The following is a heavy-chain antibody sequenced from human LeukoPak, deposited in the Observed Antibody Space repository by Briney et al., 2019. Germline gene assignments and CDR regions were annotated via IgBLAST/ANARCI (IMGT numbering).Heavy chain of an antibody. CDR2: ISSSRSYI. CDR1: GFTFSSYS. Sequence: GGSLRLSCAASGFTFSSYSMNWVRQAPGKGLEWVSSISSSRSYIYYADSVKGRFTISRDNAKNSLYLQMNSLSAEDTAVSYWARDGHTAMARVFDYWGQGTLVTVSS. V-gene: IGHV3-21*01. CDR3: ARDGHTAMARVFDY. J-gene: IGHJ4*02. D-gene: IGHD5-18*01.